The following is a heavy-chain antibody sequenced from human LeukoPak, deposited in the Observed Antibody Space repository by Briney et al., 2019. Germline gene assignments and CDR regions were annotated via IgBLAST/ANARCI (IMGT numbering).Heavy chain of an antibody. V-gene: IGHV4-34*01. CDR2: INHSGST. Sequence: SETLSLTCAVYGGSFSGYYWSWIRQPPGKGLEWIGEINHSGSTNYNPSLKSRVTISVDTSKNQFSLKLSSVTAADTAVYYCARGRIAAADYGMDVWGQGTTVTVSS. D-gene: IGHD6-13*01. CDR3: ARGRIAAADYGMDV. J-gene: IGHJ6*02. CDR1: GGSFSGYY.